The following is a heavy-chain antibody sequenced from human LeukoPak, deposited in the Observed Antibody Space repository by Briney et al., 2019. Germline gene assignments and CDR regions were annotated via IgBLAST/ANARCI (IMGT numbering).Heavy chain of an antibody. Sequence: GGSLRLSCAASGFTFSSYWMRWVRQAPGKGLEWVANIKQDGSEKYYVDSVKGRFTISRDNAKNSLYLQMNSLRAEDTAVYYCAREGGYGRFDYWGQGTLVTVSS. D-gene: IGHD5-12*01. V-gene: IGHV3-7*01. J-gene: IGHJ4*02. CDR2: IKQDGSEK. CDR1: GFTFSSYW. CDR3: AREGGYGRFDY.